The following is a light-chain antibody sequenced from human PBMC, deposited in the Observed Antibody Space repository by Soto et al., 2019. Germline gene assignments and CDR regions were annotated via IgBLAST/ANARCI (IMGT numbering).Light chain of an antibody. CDR3: QKYYTAPET. V-gene: IGKV1-27*01. J-gene: IGKJ1*01. CDR2: DAY. CDR1: QGIGNY. Sequence: DIQMTQSPSSLSASVGDRVTITCRASQGIGNYLSWYQQKPGKVPKNLIYDAYTMQSGVPSRFSGSGSRTDFPLTISSMQHEDVANYYCQKYYTAPETFGQGTKVEIK.